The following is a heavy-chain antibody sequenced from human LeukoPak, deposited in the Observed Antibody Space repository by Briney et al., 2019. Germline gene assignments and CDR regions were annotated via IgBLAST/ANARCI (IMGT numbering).Heavy chain of an antibody. D-gene: IGHD3-3*01. CDR2: INHSGST. J-gene: IGHJ4*02. Sequence: PSETLSLTCAVYGGSFSCYYWSWIRQPPGKGLEWIVEINHSGSTNYNPSLKSRVTISVDTSKNQFSLKLSSVTAADTAVYYCARHVGRLGVANFDYWGQGTLVTVSS. CDR1: GGSFSCYY. V-gene: IGHV4-34*01. CDR3: ARHVGRLGVANFDY.